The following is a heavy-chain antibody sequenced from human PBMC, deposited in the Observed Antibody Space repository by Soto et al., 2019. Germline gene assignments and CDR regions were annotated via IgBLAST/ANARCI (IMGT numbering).Heavy chain of an antibody. V-gene: IGHV4-31*03. Sequence: SETLSLTCTVSGGSISSGGYYWSWIRQHPGKGLEWIGYIYYSGSTYYNPSLKSRVTISVDTSKNQFSLKLSSVTAADTAVYYCAKEYSGYDLGNEYYFDYWGQGTLVTVSS. CDR1: GGSISSGGYY. CDR3: AKEYSGYDLGNEYYFDY. D-gene: IGHD5-12*01. J-gene: IGHJ4*02. CDR2: IYYSGST.